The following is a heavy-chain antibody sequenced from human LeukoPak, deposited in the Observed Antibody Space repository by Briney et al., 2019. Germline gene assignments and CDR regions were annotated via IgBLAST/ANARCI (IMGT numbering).Heavy chain of an antibody. Sequence: GASVKVSCKASGYTFTSYGISWVRQAPGQGLEWMGWISAYNGNTNYAQELQGRVTMTTDTSTSTAYMELRSLRSDDTAVYYCARVLPILYSGSYFDYWGQGTLVTVSS. V-gene: IGHV1-18*01. CDR1: GYTFTSYG. J-gene: IGHJ4*02. CDR3: ARVLPILYSGSYFDY. CDR2: ISAYNGNT. D-gene: IGHD1-26*01.